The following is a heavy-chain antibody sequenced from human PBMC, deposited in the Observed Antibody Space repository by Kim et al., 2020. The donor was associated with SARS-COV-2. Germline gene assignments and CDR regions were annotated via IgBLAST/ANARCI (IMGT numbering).Heavy chain of an antibody. CDR2: INPSGGST. Sequence: ASVKVSCKASGYTFTSYYMHWVRQAPGQGLEWMGIINPSGGSTSYAQKFQGRVTMTRDTSTSTVYMELSSLRSEDTAVYYCARDRRSSSSGGYYYYYGMDVWGQGTTVTVSS. CDR1: GYTFTSYY. CDR3: ARDRRSSSSGGYYYYYGMDV. D-gene: IGHD6-6*01. J-gene: IGHJ6*02. V-gene: IGHV1-46*01.